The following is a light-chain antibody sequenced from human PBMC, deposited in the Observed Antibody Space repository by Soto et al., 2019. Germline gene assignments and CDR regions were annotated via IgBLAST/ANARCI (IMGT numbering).Light chain of an antibody. Sequence: AIRMTHSPSSLSASTGDRFTISCRASQGISSYLAWYQQKPGKAPKLLIYAASNLQSGVQSRFSGSGSVKDFPLTIRCMQSEDFETYYCQKYYSYTLNFRGGNKVDIK. CDR2: AAS. J-gene: IGKJ4*01. CDR1: QGISSY. V-gene: IGKV1-8*01. CDR3: QKYYSYTLN.